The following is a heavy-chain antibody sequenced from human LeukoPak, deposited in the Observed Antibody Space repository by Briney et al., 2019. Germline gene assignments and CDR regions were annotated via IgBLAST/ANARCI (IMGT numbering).Heavy chain of an antibody. Sequence: SETLSLTCTVSRGSITDNYWSWIRQPPGKGPEWIGYVYYSGGGTNCNPSLKSRVTMSVDTSKNHFSLKLGSVTAADTAVYYCARGNSSGWYGGFDYWGQGILVTVSS. V-gene: IGHV4-59*01. CDR2: VYYSGGGT. CDR1: RGSITDNY. J-gene: IGHJ4*02. D-gene: IGHD6-19*01. CDR3: ARGNSSGWYGGFDY.